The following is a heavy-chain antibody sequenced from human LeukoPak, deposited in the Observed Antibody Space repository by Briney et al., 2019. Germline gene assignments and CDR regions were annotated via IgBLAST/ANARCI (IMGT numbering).Heavy chain of an antibody. V-gene: IGHV3-74*01. CDR1: GFTFSSYW. Sequence: GGSLRLSCAASGFTFSSYWMYWVRHAPGRGLVWVSRINTDGSHIAYADSVKGRFTVSRDNARNALYLQINSLTVEDTGVYYCARGGITYDYWGQGTLVTVSS. D-gene: IGHD1-14*01. CDR2: INTDGSHI. J-gene: IGHJ4*02. CDR3: ARGGITYDY.